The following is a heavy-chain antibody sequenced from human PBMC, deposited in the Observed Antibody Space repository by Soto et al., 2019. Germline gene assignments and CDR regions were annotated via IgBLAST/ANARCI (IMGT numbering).Heavy chain of an antibody. J-gene: IGHJ4*02. V-gene: IGHV1-69*01. Sequence: QVQLVQSGAEVKKPGSSVKVSCKASGGTFSRYSINWVRQAPGQGLEWMGEIIPIFGTSNSAQKFQGRVTLTADESTSTAYREPSRLRSDATAVYYCARDSLRTSGGVHYWGQGTLVTVSS. CDR2: IIPIFGTS. CDR1: GGTFSRYS. CDR3: ARDSLRTSGGVHY. D-gene: IGHD3-16*01.